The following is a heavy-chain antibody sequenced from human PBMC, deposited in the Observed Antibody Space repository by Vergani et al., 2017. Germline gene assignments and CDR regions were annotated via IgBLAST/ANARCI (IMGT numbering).Heavy chain of an antibody. V-gene: IGHV4-59*01. Sequence: QVQLQESGPGLVKPSETLSLTCTVSGGSISSYYWSWIRQPPGKGLEWIGYIYYSGSTNYNPSLKSRVTISVDTSKNQFSLKLSSVTAADTAVNYCARVDILTGYSEYYFDYWDQGTLVTVSS. CDR3: ARVDILTGYSEYYFDY. CDR1: GGSISSYY. J-gene: IGHJ4*02. D-gene: IGHD3-9*01. CDR2: IYYSGST.